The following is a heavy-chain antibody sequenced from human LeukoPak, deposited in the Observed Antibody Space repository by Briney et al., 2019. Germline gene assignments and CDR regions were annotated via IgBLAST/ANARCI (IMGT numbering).Heavy chain of an antibody. J-gene: IGHJ4*02. CDR3: ARDGRGYSIAAAGNFDY. V-gene: IGHV3-21*01. CDR2: ISSSSSYI. D-gene: IGHD6-13*01. Sequence: PGGSLRLSCAASGFTFSSYSMNWVRQAPGKGLEWVSSISSSSSYIYYADSVKGRFTIFRDNAKNSLYLQMNSLRAEDTAVYYCARDGRGYSIAAAGNFDYWGQGTLVTVSS. CDR1: GFTFSSYS.